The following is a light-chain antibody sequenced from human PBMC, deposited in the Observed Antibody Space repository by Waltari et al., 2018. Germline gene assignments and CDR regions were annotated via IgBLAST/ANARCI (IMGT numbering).Light chain of an antibody. Sequence: IQLTQSPSLSASVGDTVTITCRASQGISTYLAWLQQKPGRAPKVLIFEASTLQSGVPSRFSGSGSGIDFTLTISSLQPEDVATYYCQQFHDYPWTFGQGTKVEIK. CDR1: QGISTY. CDR2: EAS. J-gene: IGKJ1*01. CDR3: QQFHDYPWT. V-gene: IGKV1-9*01.